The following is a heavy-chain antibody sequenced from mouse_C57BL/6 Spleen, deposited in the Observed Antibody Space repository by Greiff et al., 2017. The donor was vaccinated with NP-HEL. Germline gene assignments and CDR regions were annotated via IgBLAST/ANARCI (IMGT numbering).Heavy chain of an antibody. D-gene: IGHD1-1*01. V-gene: IGHV5-9-1*02. CDR1: GFTFSSYA. CDR3: TREDDYYGSPSWFAY. J-gene: IGHJ3*01. Sequence: VQLKESGEGLVKPGGSLKLSCAASGFTFSSYAMSWVRQTPEKRLEWVAYISSGGDYIYYADTVKGRFTISRDNARNTLYLQMSSLKSEDTAMYYCTREDDYYGSPSWFAYWGQGTLVTVSA. CDR2: ISSGGDYI.